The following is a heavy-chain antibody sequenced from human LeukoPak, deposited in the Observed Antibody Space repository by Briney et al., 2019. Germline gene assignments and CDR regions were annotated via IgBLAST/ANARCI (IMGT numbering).Heavy chain of an antibody. V-gene: IGHV3-49*03. CDR3: TRILRYSDWYVFDD. Sequence: GGSLRLSCTTSGFTFGDYPLSWFRQAPGKGLEWVSFIRGKEVGGTTEYAASVKGRFTISRDDSKSIAYLQMNSLKIEDTAVYYCTRILRYSDWYVFDDWGQGTLVTVSS. CDR1: GFTFGDYP. J-gene: IGHJ4*02. CDR2: IRGKEVGGTT. D-gene: IGHD3-9*01.